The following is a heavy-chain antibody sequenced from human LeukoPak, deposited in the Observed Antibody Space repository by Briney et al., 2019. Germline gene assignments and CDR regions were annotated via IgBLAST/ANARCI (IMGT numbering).Heavy chain of an antibody. CDR1: VGSISSGGYY. CDR3: ARGEITVTTTN. CDR2: IYYSGST. D-gene: IGHD4-17*01. J-gene: IGHJ4*02. V-gene: IGHV4-31*03. Sequence: SETLSLTCTVSVGSISSGGYYWRWIRQHPGKGLEWIGYIYYSGSTYYNPSLKSRVTISVDTSKNQFSLKLSSVTAADTAVYYCARGEITVTTTNWGQGTLVTVSS.